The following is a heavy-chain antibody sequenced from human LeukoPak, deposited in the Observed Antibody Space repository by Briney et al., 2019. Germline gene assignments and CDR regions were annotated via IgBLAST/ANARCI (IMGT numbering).Heavy chain of an antibody. CDR2: ISGSGDST. CDR3: AKAHYIHFLDY. Sequence: GGSLRLSCAASGFTFTTYAMSWVRQAPGKGLEWVSAISGSGDSTYYADSVKGRFTISRDNPKNTLYLQVNSLRAEDTAVYYCAKAHYIHFLDYWGQGTLVTVSS. V-gene: IGHV3-23*01. CDR1: GFTFTTYA. D-gene: IGHD2/OR15-2a*01. J-gene: IGHJ4*02.